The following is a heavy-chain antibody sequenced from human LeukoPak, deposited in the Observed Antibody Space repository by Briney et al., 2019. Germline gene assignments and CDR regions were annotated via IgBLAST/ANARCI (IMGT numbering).Heavy chain of an antibody. V-gene: IGHV4-31*03. CDR1: GGSIGSGGYY. Sequence: PSETLSLTCTVSGGSIGSGGYYWSWICQHPGKGLELIGYIYSSGSTYYNPSLKSRLTISVDTSKNQFSLKLSSVTAADTAMYYCAREGDGSKPFDYWGQGTLVTVSS. CDR2: IYSSGST. CDR3: AREGDGSKPFDY. D-gene: IGHD1-26*01. J-gene: IGHJ4*02.